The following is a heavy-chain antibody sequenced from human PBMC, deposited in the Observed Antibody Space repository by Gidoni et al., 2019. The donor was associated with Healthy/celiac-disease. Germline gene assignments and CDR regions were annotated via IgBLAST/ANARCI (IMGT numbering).Heavy chain of an antibody. Sequence: QLQLQESGPGLVKPSETLSLTCTVSGGSISSSRYYWGWIRQPPGKGLEWIGSIYYSGSTYYNPSLKSRVTISVDTSKNQFSLKLSSVTAADTAVYYCARGRSGSYSPRLDYFDYWGQGTLVTVSS. CDR3: ARGRSGSYSPRLDYFDY. J-gene: IGHJ4*02. V-gene: IGHV4-39*07. D-gene: IGHD1-26*01. CDR2: IYYSGST. CDR1: GGSISSSRYY.